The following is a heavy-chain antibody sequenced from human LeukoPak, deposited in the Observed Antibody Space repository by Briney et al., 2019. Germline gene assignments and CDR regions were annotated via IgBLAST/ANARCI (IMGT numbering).Heavy chain of an antibody. V-gene: IGHV1-69*05. J-gene: IGHJ6*03. CDR3: ARAGSPNYYYYYYMDV. D-gene: IGHD1-14*01. Sequence: SVKVSYKASGGTFSSYAISWVRQAPGQGLEWMGRIIPIFGTANYAQKFQGRVTITTDESTSTAYMELSSLRSEDTAVYYCARAGSPNYYYYYYMDVWGKGTTVTVSS. CDR1: GGTFSSYA. CDR2: IIPIFGTA.